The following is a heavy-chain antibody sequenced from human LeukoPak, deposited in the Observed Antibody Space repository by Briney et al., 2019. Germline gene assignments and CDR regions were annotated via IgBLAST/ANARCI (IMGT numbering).Heavy chain of an antibody. CDR2: THYSGST. D-gene: IGHD6-13*01. J-gene: IGHJ4*02. V-gene: IGHV4-59*08. Sequence: SETLSLTCAVSGGSISRYYWSWIRQPPGKGLEWIGYTHYSGSTDYNPSLKTRVTISVDTSKNQFSLKLSSVTAADTAVYYCARGAAGTVPFDYWGQGTLVTVSS. CDR1: GGSISRYY. CDR3: ARGAAGTVPFDY.